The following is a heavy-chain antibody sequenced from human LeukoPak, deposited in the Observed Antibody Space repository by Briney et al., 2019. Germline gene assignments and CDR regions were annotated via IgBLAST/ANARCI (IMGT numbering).Heavy chain of an antibody. CDR2: ISGGGGTT. CDR3: ARDYSHSSGYYF. V-gene: IGHV3-23*01. Sequence: PGGSLRLSCAASGFTFSGYAMDWVRQAPGKGLEWVSAISGGGGTTYYTDSVKGRFTVSRDNSKNTLYLQMNSLRAEDTAVYYCARDYSHSSGYYFWGQGTLVTVSS. D-gene: IGHD3-22*01. J-gene: IGHJ4*02. CDR1: GFTFSGYA.